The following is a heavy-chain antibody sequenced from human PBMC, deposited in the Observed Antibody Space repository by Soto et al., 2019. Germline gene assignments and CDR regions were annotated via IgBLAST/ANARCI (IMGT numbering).Heavy chain of an antibody. CDR3: AREGDGGDRDYYGLDV. CDR1: GGSISSEYFH. V-gene: IGHV4-30-4*08. J-gene: IGHJ6*02. Sequence: QVQLQQSGPGLVEPSQTLSLTCAVSGGSISSEYFHWTWIRQSPGKGLEWIGYIHYTGSIMYNPSFKSRLTMAVDTTKNQFSLQLTSVTAADTAAYFCAREGDGGDRDYYGLDVWGQGTTVTVSS. CDR2: IHYTGSI. D-gene: IGHD2-21*02.